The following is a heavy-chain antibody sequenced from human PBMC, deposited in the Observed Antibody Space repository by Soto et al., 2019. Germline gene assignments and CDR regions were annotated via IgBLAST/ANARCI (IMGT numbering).Heavy chain of an antibody. CDR1: GDSVSSNSAA. CDR2: TYYRSKWYN. Sequence: SQTLSLTCAISGDSVSSNSAAWNWIRQSPSRSLEWLGRTYYRSKWYNDYAVSVKSRITINPDTSKNQFSLQLNSVTPEDTALYFFARGPTMVRGVIVRIFDYWGQGTLVTVSS. J-gene: IGHJ4*02. V-gene: IGHV6-1*01. CDR3: ARGPTMVRGVIVRIFDY. D-gene: IGHD3-10*01.